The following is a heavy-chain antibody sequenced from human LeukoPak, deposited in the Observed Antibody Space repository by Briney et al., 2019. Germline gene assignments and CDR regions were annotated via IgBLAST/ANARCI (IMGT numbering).Heavy chain of an antibody. J-gene: IGHJ4*02. CDR2: ISGSGGST. Sequence: GGPLRLSCAASGFTFSSYAMSWVRQAPGKGLEWVSAISGSGGSTYYADSVKGRFTISRDNSKNTLYLQMNSLRAEGTAVYYCAKAPGIAVAGLYFDYWGQGTLVTVSS. CDR3: AKAPGIAVAGLYFDY. V-gene: IGHV3-23*01. D-gene: IGHD6-19*01. CDR1: GFTFSSYA.